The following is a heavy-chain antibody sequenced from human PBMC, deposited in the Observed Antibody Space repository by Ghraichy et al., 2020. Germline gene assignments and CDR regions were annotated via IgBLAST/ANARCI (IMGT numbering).Heavy chain of an antibody. Sequence: ASVKVSCKAPAYTFSTYGISWVRQAPGQGLEWMGWISLYNGNTNFAQKFQGRVTMTTDTSTTTAYMELRSLRSDDTAVYYCASQPLVAAGTLQYWGQGTLVTVSS. CDR2: ISLYNGNT. CDR1: AYTFSTYG. CDR3: ASQPLVAAGTLQY. D-gene: IGHD6-13*01. J-gene: IGHJ4*02. V-gene: IGHV1-18*04.